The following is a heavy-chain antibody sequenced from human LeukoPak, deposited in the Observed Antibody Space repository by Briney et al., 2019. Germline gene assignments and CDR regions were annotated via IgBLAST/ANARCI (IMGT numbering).Heavy chain of an antibody. CDR2: INPSGGST. D-gene: IGHD6-13*01. J-gene: IGHJ6*02. Sequence: GASVRVSCKASGYTFTSYYMHWVRQGPGQGLEWMGIINPSGGSTSYAQKFQGRVTMTRDTSTSTVYMELSSLRSEDTAVYYCARGLRAAEDYYYGMDVWGQGTTVTVSS. CDR1: GYTFTSYY. CDR3: ARGLRAAEDYYYGMDV. V-gene: IGHV1-46*01.